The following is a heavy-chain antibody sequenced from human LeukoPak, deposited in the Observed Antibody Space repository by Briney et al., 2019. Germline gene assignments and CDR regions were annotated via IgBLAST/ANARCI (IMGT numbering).Heavy chain of an antibody. CDR2: ISRNSYT. CDR3: ARMGIAAVGAYYFDY. J-gene: IGHJ4*02. CDR1: GFTFSDYY. Sequence: GGSLRLSCAASGFTFSDYYMSWIHQAPGKGLEWVSYISRNSYTNYADSVKGRFTISRDNAKNSLYLQMASLRAEDTAVYYCARMGIAAVGAYYFDYWGQGTLVAVSS. V-gene: IGHV3-11*06. D-gene: IGHD6-13*01.